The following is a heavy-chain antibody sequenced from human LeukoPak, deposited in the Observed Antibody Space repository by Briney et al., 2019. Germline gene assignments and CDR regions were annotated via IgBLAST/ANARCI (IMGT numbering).Heavy chain of an antibody. CDR3: ARASYDSSGYYYTLFDY. CDR1: GFTFRSHG. D-gene: IGHD3-22*01. Sequence: GGSLRLSCAASGFTFRSHGMNWVRQAPGKGLEWVAVISYDGSNKYYADSVKGRFTISRDNSKNTLYLQMNSLRAEDTAVYYCARASYDSSGYYYTLFDYWGQGTLVTVSS. J-gene: IGHJ4*02. CDR2: ISYDGSNK. V-gene: IGHV3-30*03.